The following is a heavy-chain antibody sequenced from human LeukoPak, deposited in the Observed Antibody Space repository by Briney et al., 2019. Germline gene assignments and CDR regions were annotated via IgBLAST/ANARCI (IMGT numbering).Heavy chain of an antibody. Sequence: SETLSLTCTVSGYSISSGYYWGWIRQPPGKGLEWIGYIYYSGSTSYDSSLKSRVTISVDTSKNQFSLKLTSVTAADTAVYYCARMRQLVNPSYYYYMDVWGKGTTVTISS. CDR2: IYYSGST. V-gene: IGHV4-61*01. CDR1: GYSISSGYY. CDR3: ARMRQLVNPSYYYYMDV. D-gene: IGHD6-13*01. J-gene: IGHJ6*03.